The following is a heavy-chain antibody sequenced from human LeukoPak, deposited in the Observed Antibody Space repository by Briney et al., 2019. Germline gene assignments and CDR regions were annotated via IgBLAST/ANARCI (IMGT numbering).Heavy chain of an antibody. V-gene: IGHV1-69*04. CDR2: IIPILGIA. Sequence: VASVKVSCKASGGTFSSYAISWVRQAPGQGLEWMGRIIPILGIANYAQKFQGRVTITADKSTSTAYMELSSLRSEDTAVYYCARDPLYDILTDDAFDIWGQGTMVTVSS. J-gene: IGHJ3*02. CDR3: ARDPLYDILTDDAFDI. D-gene: IGHD3-9*01. CDR1: GGTFSSYA.